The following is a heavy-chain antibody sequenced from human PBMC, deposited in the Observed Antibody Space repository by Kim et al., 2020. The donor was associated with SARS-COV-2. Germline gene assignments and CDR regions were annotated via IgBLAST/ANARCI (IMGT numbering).Heavy chain of an antibody. V-gene: IGHV3-23*01. CDR3: AKGAPYYCSTTSCMFDP. Sequence: VKGRLTISRDNAKNTLDLQMNSLRSEDTAVYYCAKGAPYYCSTTSCMFDPWGQGTLVTVSS. D-gene: IGHD2-2*01. J-gene: IGHJ5*02.